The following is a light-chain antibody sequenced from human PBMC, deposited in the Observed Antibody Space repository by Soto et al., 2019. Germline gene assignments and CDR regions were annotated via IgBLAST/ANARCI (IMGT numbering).Light chain of an antibody. Sequence: DIVMTQSPDSLAVSLGERATINCKSSQSVLYSSNNKNYLAWYQQKAGQPPKLLIYRASTRESGVPDRFSGSGSGTDFTLTISRLEPEDFAVYYCQQYGSSPPYTFGQGTKLEIK. CDR2: RAS. CDR1: QSVLYSSNNKNY. J-gene: IGKJ2*01. V-gene: IGKV4-1*01. CDR3: QQYGSSPPYT.